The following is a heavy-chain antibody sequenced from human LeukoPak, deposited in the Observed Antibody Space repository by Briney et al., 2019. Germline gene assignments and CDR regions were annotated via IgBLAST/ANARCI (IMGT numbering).Heavy chain of an antibody. Sequence: GGSLRLSCAASGFTFSSYTMSWVHQAPGKGLEWVSTIGGSASGTFYADSVKGRFTISRDNSRNTLYLQMNSLRAEDTAVYYCAKGSHYFDTSAYSDYWGQGTLVTVSS. V-gene: IGHV3-23*01. CDR1: GFTFSSYT. CDR3: AKGSHYFDTSAYSDY. CDR2: IGGSASGT. D-gene: IGHD3-22*01. J-gene: IGHJ4*02.